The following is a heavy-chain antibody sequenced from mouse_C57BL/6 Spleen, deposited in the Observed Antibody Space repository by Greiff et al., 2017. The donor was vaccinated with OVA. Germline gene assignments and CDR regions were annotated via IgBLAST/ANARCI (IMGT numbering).Heavy chain of an antibody. CDR2: IDPEDGDT. Sequence: EVQLQQSGAELVRPGASVKLSCTASGFNIKDYYMHWVKQRPEQGLEWIGRIDPEDGDTEYAPKFQGKATMTADTSSNTAYLQLSSLTSEDTAVYYCTVYYYGSSHWYFDVWGTGTTVTVSS. D-gene: IGHD1-1*01. J-gene: IGHJ1*03. CDR3: TVYYYGSSHWYFDV. V-gene: IGHV14-1*01. CDR1: GFNIKDYY.